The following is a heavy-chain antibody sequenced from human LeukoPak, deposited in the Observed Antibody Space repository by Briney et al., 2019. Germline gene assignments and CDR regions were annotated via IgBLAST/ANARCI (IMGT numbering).Heavy chain of an antibody. V-gene: IGHV3-7*01. D-gene: IGHD5-12*01. J-gene: IGHJ6*03. CDR1: GFTFSSYW. CDR3: AREHSGYDFPGRDYYYMDV. Sequence: TGGSLRLSCAASGFTFSSYWMSWVRQAPGKGLEWVANMNQDGSEKYYVDSVKGRLTISRDNAKNSLYLQMNSLRAEDTAVYYCAREHSGYDFPGRDYYYMDVWGKGTTVTVSS. CDR2: MNQDGSEK.